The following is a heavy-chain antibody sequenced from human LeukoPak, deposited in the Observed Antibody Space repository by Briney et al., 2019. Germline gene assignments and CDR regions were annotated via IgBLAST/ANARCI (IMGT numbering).Heavy chain of an antibody. D-gene: IGHD2-2*01. CDR1: GFTFSSYW. CDR2: IKQDGSEK. CDR3: ARDIDIVVVPSLFGSAFDI. J-gene: IGHJ3*02. Sequence: PGGSLRLSCAASGFTFSSYWMSWVRQAPGKGLEWVANIKQDGSEKYYVDSVKGRFTISRDNAKNSLYLQMNSLRAEDTAVYYCARDIDIVVVPSLFGSAFDIWGQGTMVTVSS. V-gene: IGHV3-7*01.